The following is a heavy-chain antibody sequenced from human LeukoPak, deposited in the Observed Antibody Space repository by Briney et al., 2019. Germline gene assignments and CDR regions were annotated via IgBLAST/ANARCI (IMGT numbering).Heavy chain of an antibody. V-gene: IGHV1-24*01. Sequence: ASVKVSCKVSGYTLTELSMHWVRQVPGKGLEWMGSFDPQYGETFYAQRFQGRVTMTEDTSTNTAYMELSSLRSGDTAVYYCARTDGGTNWYFDLWGRGTLVTVSS. CDR3: ARTDGGTNWYFDL. CDR1: GYTLTELS. CDR2: FDPQYGET. J-gene: IGHJ2*01. D-gene: IGHD4-23*01.